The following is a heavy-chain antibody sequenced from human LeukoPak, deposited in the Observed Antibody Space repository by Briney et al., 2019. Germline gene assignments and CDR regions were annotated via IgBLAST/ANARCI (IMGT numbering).Heavy chain of an antibody. Sequence: GGSLRLSCAASGFIFSSYWMSWVRQAPGKGLEWVANVKQDGSEQYYVDSVKGRFTISRDNAKNSLYLQMNNLRAEDTAVYYCARHSGTYYDYWAQGILLTVSS. CDR2: VKQDGSEQ. J-gene: IGHJ4*02. CDR1: GFIFSSYW. D-gene: IGHD1-26*01. CDR3: ARHSGTYYDY. V-gene: IGHV3-7*01.